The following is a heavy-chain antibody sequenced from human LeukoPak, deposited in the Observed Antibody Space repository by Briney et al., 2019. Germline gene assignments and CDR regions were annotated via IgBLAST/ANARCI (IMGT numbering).Heavy chain of an antibody. Sequence: GGSLRLSCAASGFTFSKYAMSWVHQAPGKGLEWVSTVNDRGTGTYYADSVKGRFTISRDNSKSTLSLQMISLRAEDTALYYCAKGLKTAVGPYMGYHYYMDVWGKGTTVTVSS. CDR3: AKGLKTAVGPYMGYHYYMDV. CDR2: VNDRGTGT. V-gene: IGHV3-23*01. CDR1: GFTFSKYA. D-gene: IGHD5-18*01. J-gene: IGHJ6*03.